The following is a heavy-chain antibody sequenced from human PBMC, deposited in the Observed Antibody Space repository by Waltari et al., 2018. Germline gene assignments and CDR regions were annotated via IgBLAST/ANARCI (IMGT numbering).Heavy chain of an antibody. CDR1: GFDFPSYG. D-gene: IGHD6-19*01. CDR3: AKVARVAGYYYTGMDV. CDR2: ISYEGSTK. Sequence: QVLLVESGGGVVQPGRSLRLSCAASGFDFPSYGMHWVRQAPGKGPEWVAVISYEGSTKYYADSVKGRFTISRDNSMHTLDLQMNNLRHEDTGVYYCAKVARVAGYYYTGMDVWGQGTTVTVSS. V-gene: IGHV3-30*18. J-gene: IGHJ6*02.